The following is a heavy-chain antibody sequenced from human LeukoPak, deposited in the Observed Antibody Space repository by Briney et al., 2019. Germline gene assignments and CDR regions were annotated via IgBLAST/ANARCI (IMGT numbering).Heavy chain of an antibody. J-gene: IGHJ5*02. Sequence: PGGSLRLSCAASGFTVSSNYMSWVRQAPGKGLGWGSGIYSGGSTYYADSVKGRFTISRENSKNTLYRQRTSLRAEDTAVSYCARDEGWFDPSSQGTLVTASS. CDR3: ARDEGWFDP. CDR2: IYSGGST. CDR1: GFTVSSNY. V-gene: IGHV3-53*01.